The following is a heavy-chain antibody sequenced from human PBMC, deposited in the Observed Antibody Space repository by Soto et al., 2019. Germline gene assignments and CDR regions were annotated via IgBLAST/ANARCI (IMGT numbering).Heavy chain of an antibody. CDR2: ISAFNGQT. V-gene: IGHV1-18*01. Sequence: ASVKVSCKASGYTFTSSGVSWVRQAPGQGLEWMGWISAFNGQTNYIQKVQGRVTLTTEASTSTAYMELRSLRSDDTAVYYCARGGDYYYGLDVWGQGTTVTVSS. CDR1: GYTFTSSG. J-gene: IGHJ6*02. D-gene: IGHD3-16*01. CDR3: ARGGDYYYGLDV.